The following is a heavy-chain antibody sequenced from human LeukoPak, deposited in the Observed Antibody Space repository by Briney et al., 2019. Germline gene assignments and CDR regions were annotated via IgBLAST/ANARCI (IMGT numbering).Heavy chain of an antibody. CDR2: IKQDGSQK. CDR3: ARGGTYDI. J-gene: IGHJ3*02. Sequence: PGGSLRLSCVASGFTFSMYWMTWFRQAPGKGLEWVANIKQDGSQKNYVDSVKGRFTISRDSAKKSLYLQMNSLRGEDTAVYFCARGGTYDIWGQGTRVTVSS. V-gene: IGHV3-7*01. CDR1: GFTFSMYW.